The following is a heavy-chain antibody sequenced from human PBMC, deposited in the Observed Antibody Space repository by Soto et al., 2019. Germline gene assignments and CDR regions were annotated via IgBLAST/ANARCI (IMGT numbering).Heavy chain of an antibody. Sequence: PSETLSLSCTFSGYALSCFYRTWMRQPAGEGLEWIVRIYTSESTNYNPSLKSRATMSVDTSKNQFSLKLSSVTAADTAVYYCARSPTYYYGSGYYYGMDVWGQGNTVT. D-gene: IGHD3-10*01. J-gene: IGHJ6*02. V-gene: IGHV4-4*07. CDR3: ARSPTYYYGSGYYYGMDV. CDR1: GYALSCFY. CDR2: IYTSEST.